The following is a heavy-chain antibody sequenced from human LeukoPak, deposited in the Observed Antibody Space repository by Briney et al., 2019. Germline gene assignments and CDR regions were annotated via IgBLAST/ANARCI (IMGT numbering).Heavy chain of an antibody. V-gene: IGHV3-23*01. CDR2: ISGSGAKA. Sequence: PGGSLRLSCTASGFTLSNYAMSWVRQAPGKGLEWVAGISGSGAKAFYANSVKGRFAISRDNSKNTLYLQMNSLRAEDTAVYYCARARGFTMILEIDSWGQGTLVTVSS. CDR3: ARARGFTMILEIDS. CDR1: GFTLSNYA. J-gene: IGHJ4*02. D-gene: IGHD3-22*01.